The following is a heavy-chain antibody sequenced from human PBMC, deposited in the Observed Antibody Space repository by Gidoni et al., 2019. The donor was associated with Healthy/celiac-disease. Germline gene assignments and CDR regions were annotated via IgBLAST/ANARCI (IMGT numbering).Heavy chain of an antibody. D-gene: IGHD3-10*01. CDR2: ISAYNGNT. CDR1: GYTFTSYG. Sequence: QVQLVQSGAEVKKPGASVKVSCKASGYTFTSYGISWVRQAPGQGLEWMGWISAYNGNTNYAQKLQGRVTMTTDTSTSTAYMELRSLRSDDTAVYYCASDAVGRAVQGVMGAFDIWGQGTMVTVSS. J-gene: IGHJ3*02. V-gene: IGHV1-18*01. CDR3: ASDAVGRAVQGVMGAFDI.